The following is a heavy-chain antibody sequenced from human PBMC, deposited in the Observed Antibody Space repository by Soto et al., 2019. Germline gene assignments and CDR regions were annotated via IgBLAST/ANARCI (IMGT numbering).Heavy chain of an antibody. CDR1: GFTFSGSA. J-gene: IGHJ4*02. CDR3: AKAPEVWELAPWY. Sequence: PGGSLRLSCAASGFTFSGSAMHWVRQASGKGLEWVGRIRSKANSYATAYAASVKGRFTISRDDSKNTAYLQMNSLRAEDTAVYYCAKAPEVWELAPWYWGQGTLVTVS. CDR2: IRSKANSYAT. D-gene: IGHD1-26*01. V-gene: IGHV3-73*01.